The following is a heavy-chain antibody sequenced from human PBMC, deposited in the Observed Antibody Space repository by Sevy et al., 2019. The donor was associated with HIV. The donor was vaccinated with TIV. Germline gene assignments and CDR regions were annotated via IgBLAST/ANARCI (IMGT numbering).Heavy chain of an antibody. CDR2: INPSGGST. CDR1: GYTFTSYY. J-gene: IGHJ4*02. CDR3: ARQGSGVELLWFRESDVSHFDY. D-gene: IGHD3-10*01. Sequence: ASVKVSCKASGYTFTSYYMHWVRQAPGQGLEWMGIINPSGGSTSYAQKFQGRVTMTRDTSTSTVYMGLGSLRSEDTAVYYCARQGSGVELLWFRESDVSHFDYWGQGTLVTVSS. V-gene: IGHV1-46*03.